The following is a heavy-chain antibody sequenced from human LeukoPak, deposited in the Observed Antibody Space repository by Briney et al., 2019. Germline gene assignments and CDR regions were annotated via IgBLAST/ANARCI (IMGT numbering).Heavy chain of an antibody. Sequence: SETLSLTCAVYGGSFSGYYWSWLRQPPGKGLEWIGYIYYSGSTNYNPSLKSRVTISVDTSNNQFSLKLSSVTAADTAVYYCARSGPVYYYDSSGYLLDYWGQGTLVTVSS. CDR2: IYYSGST. D-gene: IGHD3-22*01. CDR1: GGSFSGYY. CDR3: ARSGPVYYYDSSGYLLDY. V-gene: IGHV4-59*01. J-gene: IGHJ4*02.